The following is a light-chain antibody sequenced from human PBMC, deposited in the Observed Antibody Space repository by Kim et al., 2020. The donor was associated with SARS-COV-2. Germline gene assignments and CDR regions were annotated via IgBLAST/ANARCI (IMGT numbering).Light chain of an antibody. CDR2: QDS. CDR1: KLGDKY. CDR3: QAWDSSTAVV. J-gene: IGLJ2*01. V-gene: IGLV3-1*01. Sequence: VSPGKTASITCSGDKLGDKYACWYQQKPGQSPVLVIYQDSKRPSGIPERFSGSNSGNTATLTISGTQAMDEADYYCQAWDSSTAVVFGGGAQLTVL.